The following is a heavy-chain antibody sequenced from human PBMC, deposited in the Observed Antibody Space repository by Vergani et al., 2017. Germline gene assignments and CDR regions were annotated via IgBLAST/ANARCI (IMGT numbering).Heavy chain of an antibody. CDR3: AKGFLLDYDSSGYSQGFDY. D-gene: IGHD3-22*01. V-gene: IGHV3-23*01. J-gene: IGHJ4*02. Sequence: EVQLLESGGGLVQPEGSLRLSCAASGFTFSSYAMSWVRQAPGKGLEWVSAISGSGGSTYYADSVKGRFTISRDNSKNTLYLQMNSLRAEDKAVYYCAKGFLLDYDSSGYSQGFDYWGQGTLVTVSS. CDR1: GFTFSSYA. CDR2: ISGSGGST.